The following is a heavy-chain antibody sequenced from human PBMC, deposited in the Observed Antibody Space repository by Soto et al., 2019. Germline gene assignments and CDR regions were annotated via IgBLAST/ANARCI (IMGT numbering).Heavy chain of an antibody. V-gene: IGHV4-39*01. J-gene: IGHJ4*02. CDR3: ARHEMVGATIATFDY. Sequence: QLQLQESGPGLVKPSETLSLTCTVSGGSISSSSYYWGWIRQPPGKGLVWIGSIYYSGSTYYNPYLTSRVTISVDTSENQFSMKLSSVTAADTAVYYCARHEMVGATIATFDYWGQGTLVTVSS. CDR2: IYYSGST. CDR1: GGSISSSSYY. D-gene: IGHD1-26*01.